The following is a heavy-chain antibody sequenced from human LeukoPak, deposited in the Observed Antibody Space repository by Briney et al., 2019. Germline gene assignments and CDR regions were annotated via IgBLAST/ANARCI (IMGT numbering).Heavy chain of an antibody. Sequence: GGSLRLSCVASGFTFSSNGMHWVRQAPGKGLEWVTFIQYDGSNKYYADSVKGRFTISRDNSKNTLYLQMNSLRAEDTAVYYCARVSGAAAGFDIWGQGTMVTVSS. CDR1: GFTFSSNG. J-gene: IGHJ3*02. CDR2: IQYDGSNK. V-gene: IGHV3-30*02. CDR3: ARVSGAAAGFDI. D-gene: IGHD6-13*01.